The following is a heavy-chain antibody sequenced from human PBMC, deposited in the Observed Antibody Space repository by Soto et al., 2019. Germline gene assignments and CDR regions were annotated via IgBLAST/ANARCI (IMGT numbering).Heavy chain of an antibody. CDR2: INAGNGNT. D-gene: IGHD3-3*01. CDR3: AREYYDFWSGQLPYYYYGMGV. Sequence: GVSAKVSCKASGYAFTSYAMHWVRQAPGQRLEWMGWINAGNGNTKYSQKFQGRVTITRDTSASTAYMELSSLRSEDTAVYYCAREYYDFWSGQLPYYYYGMGVWGQGTTVTVSS. J-gene: IGHJ6*02. CDR1: GYAFTSYA. V-gene: IGHV1-3*01.